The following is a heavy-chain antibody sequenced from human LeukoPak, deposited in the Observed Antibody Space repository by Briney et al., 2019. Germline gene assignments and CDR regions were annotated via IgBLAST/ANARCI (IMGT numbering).Heavy chain of an antibody. CDR2: INHSGST. V-gene: IGHV4-34*01. J-gene: IGHJ4*02. D-gene: IGHD2-2*01. CDR1: GGSFSGYY. Sequence: PSETLSLTCAVYGGSFSGYYWSWIRQPPGKGLEWIGEINHSGSTNYNPSLKSRVTISVDTSKNQFSLKLSSVTAADTAVYYCARKHQLFDYWGQGTLVTVSS. CDR3: ARKHQLFDY.